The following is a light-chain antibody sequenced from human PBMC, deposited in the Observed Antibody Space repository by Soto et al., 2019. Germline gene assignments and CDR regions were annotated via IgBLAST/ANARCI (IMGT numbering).Light chain of an antibody. CDR1: QSISAW. V-gene: IGKV1-5*03. CDR2: QAS. CDR3: QQYNSSPWT. Sequence: DIQMTQAHSILSASVGDRVAITCRASQSISAWVAWYQQKPGKAPKLLIYQASLLESGVPSRFSGSGSGTEFTLTISSLQPDDLATYSCQQYNSSPWTFGQGTKVEIK. J-gene: IGKJ1*01.